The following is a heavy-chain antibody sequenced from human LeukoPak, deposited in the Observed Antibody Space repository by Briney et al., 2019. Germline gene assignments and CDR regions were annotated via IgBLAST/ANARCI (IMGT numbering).Heavy chain of an antibody. CDR1: GGSFSGYY. V-gene: IGHV4-34*01. J-gene: IGHJ5*02. CDR2: INHSGST. CDR3: ARSISWFDP. Sequence: SETLSLTCAVYGGSFSGYYWSWIRQPPGKGLEWIGEINHSGSTNYNPSLKSRVTISVDTSKNQFSLKLSSVTAADTAVYYCARSISWFDPWGQGTLVTVSS. D-gene: IGHD3-3*02.